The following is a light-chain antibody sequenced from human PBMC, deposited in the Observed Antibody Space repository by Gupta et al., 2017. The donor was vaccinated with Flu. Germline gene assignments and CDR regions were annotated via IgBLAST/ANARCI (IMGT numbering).Light chain of an antibody. CDR1: QSESSSN. V-gene: IGKV3-20*01. Sequence: ELELTQSPGTLSLSPGERATLSCRGSQSESSSNLARYQQKTLEDARHLIYDAASRATGSPERWSGSGSGTDVFTTISSLEPEDVAVNYCQQYGCNTFTFGPGTKVDIK. J-gene: IGKJ3*01. CDR3: QQYGCNTFT. CDR2: DAA.